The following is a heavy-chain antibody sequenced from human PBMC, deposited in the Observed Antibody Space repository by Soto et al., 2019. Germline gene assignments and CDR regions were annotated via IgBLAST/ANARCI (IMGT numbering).Heavy chain of an antibody. Sequence: VASVKVSCKASGYTFSSYGMNWVRQAPGQGLEWMGWTRAYSADANYAQKFQGRVSMTTDTSTSTAYLELRSLKSDDTAVYFCARVTQLDTSMVVGYWGQGTLVTVSS. CDR2: TRAYSADA. J-gene: IGHJ4*02. CDR1: GYTFSSYG. D-gene: IGHD5-18*01. V-gene: IGHV1-18*01. CDR3: ARVTQLDTSMVVGY.